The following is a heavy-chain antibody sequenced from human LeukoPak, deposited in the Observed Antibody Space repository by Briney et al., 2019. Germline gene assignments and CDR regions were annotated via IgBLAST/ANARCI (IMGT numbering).Heavy chain of an antibody. V-gene: IGHV1-2*02. CDR3: ARAGVEMATINIIHHFDY. CDR1: GYTFTGYY. J-gene: IGHJ4*02. CDR2: INPNSGGT. Sequence: ASVKVSCKASGYTFTGYYMHWVRQAPGQGLEWMGWINPNSGGTNYARKFQGRVTMTRDTSISTAYMELSRLRSDDTAVYYCARAGVEMATINIIHHFDYGGQGTLVTVSS. D-gene: IGHD5-24*01.